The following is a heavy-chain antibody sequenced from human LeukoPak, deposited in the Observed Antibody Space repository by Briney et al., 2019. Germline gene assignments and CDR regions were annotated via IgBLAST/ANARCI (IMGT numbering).Heavy chain of an antibody. CDR1: GFTFSSYW. Sequence: GGSLRLSCAASGFTFSSYWMSWVRQAPGEGLEWISYIDSDTYGNTIYYPHTVKGRFTISRDNAKNSLYLQMDSLRDEDTAVYYCARDRDYAFDYWGQGTLVTVSS. CDR3: ARDRDYAFDY. V-gene: IGHV3-48*02. J-gene: IGHJ4*02. D-gene: IGHD4-17*01. CDR2: IDSDTYGNTI.